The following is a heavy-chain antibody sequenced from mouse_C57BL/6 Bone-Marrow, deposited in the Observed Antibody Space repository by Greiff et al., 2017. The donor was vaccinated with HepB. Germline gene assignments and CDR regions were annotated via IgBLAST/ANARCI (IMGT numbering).Heavy chain of an antibody. V-gene: IGHV5-17*01. CDR3: ARPDYGLFAY. J-gene: IGHJ3*01. Sequence: EVKLVESGGGLVKPGGSLKLSCAASGFTFSDYGMHWVRQAPEKGLEWVAYISSGSSTIYYADTVKGRFTISRDNAKNTLCLQMTSLRSEDTAMYYCARPDYGLFAYWGQGTLVTVSA. D-gene: IGHD1-1*02. CDR2: ISSGSSTI. CDR1: GFTFSDYG.